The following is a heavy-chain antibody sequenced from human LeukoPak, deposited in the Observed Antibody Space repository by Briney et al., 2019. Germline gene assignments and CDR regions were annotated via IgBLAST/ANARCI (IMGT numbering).Heavy chain of an antibody. CDR1: GGSISSYY. CDR2: IYYSGST. Sequence: KPSETLSLTCTVSGGSISSYYWSWIRQPPGKGLEWIGYIYYSGSTNYNPSLKSRVTISVDTSKNQFSLKLSSMTAADTAVYYCARLGYSYGYDYWGQGTLVTVSS. J-gene: IGHJ4*02. D-gene: IGHD5-18*01. CDR3: ARLGYSYGYDY. V-gene: IGHV4-59*08.